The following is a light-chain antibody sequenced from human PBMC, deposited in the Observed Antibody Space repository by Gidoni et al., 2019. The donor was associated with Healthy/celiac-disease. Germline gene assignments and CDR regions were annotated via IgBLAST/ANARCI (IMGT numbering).Light chain of an antibody. CDR2: EGS. V-gene: IGLV2-23*01. CDR1: SSDVGSYNL. J-gene: IGLJ3*02. CDR3: CSYAGSSPGRV. Sequence: QAALTQPASVSGAPGQSSTISCTGTSSDVGSYNLVSWYQQHPGKAPKLMIYEGSKRPSGVSTRFSGSKSGNTASLTISGLQAEDEADYYCCSYAGSSPGRVFGGGTKLTVL.